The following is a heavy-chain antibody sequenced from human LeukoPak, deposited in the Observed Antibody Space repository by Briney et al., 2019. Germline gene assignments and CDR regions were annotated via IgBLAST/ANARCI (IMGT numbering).Heavy chain of an antibody. J-gene: IGHJ6*03. CDR3: AREPIGGLYYYYMDV. CDR2: ISSSSSYI. Sequence: GGSLRLSCAASGFTFSSYSMNWVRQAPGKGLEWVSSISSSSSYIYYADSVKGRFTISRDNAKNSLYLQMNSLRAEDTAVYYCAREPIGGLYYYYMDVWGKGTTVTVSS. V-gene: IGHV3-21*01. CDR1: GFTFSSYS. D-gene: IGHD4-23*01.